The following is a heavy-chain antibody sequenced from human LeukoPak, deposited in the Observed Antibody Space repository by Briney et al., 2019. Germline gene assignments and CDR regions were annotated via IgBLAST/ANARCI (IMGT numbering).Heavy chain of an antibody. D-gene: IGHD3-22*01. V-gene: IGHV3-30*18. J-gene: IGHJ4*02. CDR1: GFTFSSYG. CDR2: ISYDGSNK. Sequence: PGRSLRLSCAASGFTFSSYGMHWVRQAPGKGLEWVAVISYDGSNKYYADSVKGRFTISRDNSKNTLYLQMNSLRAEDTAVYYCAKHGDSSGYYSVVYWGQGTLVTVSS. CDR3: AKHGDSSGYYSVVY.